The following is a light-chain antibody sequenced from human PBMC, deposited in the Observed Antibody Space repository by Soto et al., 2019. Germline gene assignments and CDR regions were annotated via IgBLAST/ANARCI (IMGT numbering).Light chain of an antibody. CDR3: QQYNTWPPFT. V-gene: IGKV3-15*01. CDR1: QSIRRN. CDR2: GAS. Sequence: EIVMTQSPATLSVSPGERATLSCRASQSIRRNLAWYQQKPGQGPRLLIHGASTRAPGIPDRFSGSGSGTEFTLTISSLQSEDFAVYSCQQYNTWPPFTFGGGTKVEIK. J-gene: IGKJ4*01.